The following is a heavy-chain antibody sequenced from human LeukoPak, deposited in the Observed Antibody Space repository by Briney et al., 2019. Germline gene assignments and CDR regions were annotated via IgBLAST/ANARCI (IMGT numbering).Heavy chain of an antibody. J-gene: IGHJ5*02. CDR2: IYPGDSDT. V-gene: IGHV5-51*01. Sequence: GESLKISCKGSGYSFTSYWIGWVRQMPGKGLEWMGIIYPGDSDTTYSPSFQGQVTISVDKSISTAYLQWSSLKASDTAIYYCARHGHYYDSSVPNWLDPWGQGTLVTVSS. CDR3: ARHGHYYDSSVPNWLDP. D-gene: IGHD3-22*01. CDR1: GYSFTSYW.